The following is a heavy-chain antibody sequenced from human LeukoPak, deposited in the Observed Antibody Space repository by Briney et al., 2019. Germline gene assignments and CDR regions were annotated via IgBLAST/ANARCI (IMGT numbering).Heavy chain of an antibody. V-gene: IGHV3-30*02. CDR3: AKDSRYYYVDY. D-gene: IGHD1-14*01. J-gene: IGHJ4*02. Sequence: GGSLRLSCAASGFTFSSYGMHWVRQAPGKGLEWVAFIRYDGSKEYYADSVKGRFTISRDNSKNTLYLQMNSLKTEDTAVYYCAKDSRYYYVDYWGQGTLVTVSS. CDR2: IRYDGSKE. CDR1: GFTFSSYG.